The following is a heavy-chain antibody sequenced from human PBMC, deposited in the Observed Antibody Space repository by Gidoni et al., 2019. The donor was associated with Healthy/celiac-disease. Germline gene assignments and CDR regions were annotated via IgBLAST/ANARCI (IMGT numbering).Heavy chain of an antibody. CDR3: ARGYGVVVVGTFDY. J-gene: IGHJ4*02. CDR1: AFTFSSYD. V-gene: IGHV3-13*01. Sequence: EVQLVESGGGLVLPGGSLRLSCAASAFTFSSYDMHWVRQAKGKCLELVSAIGDAGDKYYPGSVKGRFTISRENAKNSLYLKMNSLRAEDTTVYYCARGYGVVVVGTFDYWGQGTLVTVSS. D-gene: IGHD2-15*01. CDR2: IGDAGDK.